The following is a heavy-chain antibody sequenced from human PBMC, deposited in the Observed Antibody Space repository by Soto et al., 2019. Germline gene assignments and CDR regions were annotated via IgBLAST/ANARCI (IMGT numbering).Heavy chain of an antibody. CDR2: INGSGGNT. D-gene: IGHD2-2*01. CDR3: AKDPYSGVLVPVAIGFDP. Sequence: GGSLRLSFAASGFTFSNYAMTWVRQGPGKGLEWVSAINGSGGNTYYADSVKGRFTISRDKSKNTLYLQMNSLRADDSGVYYCAKDPYSGVLVPVAIGFDPWGPGTLVTVSS. J-gene: IGHJ5*02. V-gene: IGHV3-23*01. CDR1: GFTFSNYA.